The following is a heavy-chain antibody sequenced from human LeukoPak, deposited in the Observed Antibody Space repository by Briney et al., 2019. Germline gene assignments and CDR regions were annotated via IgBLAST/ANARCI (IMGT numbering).Heavy chain of an antibody. CDR1: GGTFTSYA. J-gene: IGHJ4*02. D-gene: IGHD2-15*01. CDR3: VRKSATRRTSEFDY. Sequence: SVKVSCKTSGGTFTSYAISWVRQAPGQGLEWMGRIVPILGIVNYGQKFQGRVTITADKSTSTAYMDLSSLGSDDTAVFYCVRKSATRRTSEFDYWGQGTPVTVSS. CDR2: IVPILGIV. V-gene: IGHV1-69*04.